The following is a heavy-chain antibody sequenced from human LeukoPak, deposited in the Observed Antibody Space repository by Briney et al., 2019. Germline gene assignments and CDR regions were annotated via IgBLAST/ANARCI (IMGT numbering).Heavy chain of an antibody. CDR1: GLTFSDAC. CDR2: IKSKTEGETT. CDR3: TTYSSGPWH. J-gene: IGHJ4*02. V-gene: IGHV3-15*01. Sequence: GGSLRLSCAASGLTFSDACMSWVRQAPGKGLEWVGRIKSKTEGETTDYATPVKGRFTISRDDSKDTLYLQMDSLKTEDTAVYYCTTYSSGPWHWGQGTLVTVSS. D-gene: IGHD6-19*01.